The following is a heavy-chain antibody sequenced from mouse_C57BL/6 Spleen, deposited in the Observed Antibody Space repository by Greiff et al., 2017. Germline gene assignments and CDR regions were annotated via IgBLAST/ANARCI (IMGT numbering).Heavy chain of an antibody. CDR2: IRNKANGYST. CDR1: GFTFTDYY. Sequence: EVQLVESGGGLVQPGGSLSLSCAASGFTFTDYYMSWVRQPPGKALEWLGFIRNKANGYSTEYSASVKGRFTISRDNSQSILYLQMNALRAEDSATYYCARSDSPSGYGSSPYFDDWGQGTTLTVSS. V-gene: IGHV7-3*01. D-gene: IGHD1-1*01. CDR3: ARSDSPSGYGSSPYFDD. J-gene: IGHJ2*01.